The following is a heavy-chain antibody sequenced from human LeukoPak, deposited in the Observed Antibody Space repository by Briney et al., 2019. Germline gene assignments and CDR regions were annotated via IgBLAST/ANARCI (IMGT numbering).Heavy chain of an antibody. Sequence: GASVKVSCKASGYTFTSYGISWGRQAPGQGLEWMGWISAYNGNTNYAQKLQGRVTITADKSTSTAYMELSSLRSEDTAVYYCARGRLSYYDSSGDYFYYYGMDVWGQGTTVTVSS. CDR3: ARGRLSYYDSSGDYFYYYGMDV. CDR2: ISAYNGNT. J-gene: IGHJ6*02. D-gene: IGHD3-22*01. CDR1: GYTFTSYG. V-gene: IGHV1-18*01.